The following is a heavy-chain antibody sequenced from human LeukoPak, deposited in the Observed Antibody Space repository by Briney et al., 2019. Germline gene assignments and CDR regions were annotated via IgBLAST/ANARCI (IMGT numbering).Heavy chain of an antibody. V-gene: IGHV3-9*01. J-gene: IGHJ4*02. CDR1: GFTFDDYA. Sequence: GGSLRLSCAASGFTFDDYAMHWVRQAPGKGLEWVSGISWNSGSIGYADSVKGRFTISRDNAKNSLYLQMNSLRAEDTAVYYCARGSPGITFGGVINYWGQGTLVTVSS. D-gene: IGHD3-16*02. CDR3: ARGSPGITFGGVINY. CDR2: ISWNSGSI.